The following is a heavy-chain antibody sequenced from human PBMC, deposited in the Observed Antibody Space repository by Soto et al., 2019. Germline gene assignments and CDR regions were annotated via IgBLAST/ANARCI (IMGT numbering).Heavy chain of an antibody. CDR1: GFTFSSYA. CDR2: ISSNGGST. J-gene: IGHJ5*02. D-gene: IGHD5-12*01. CDR3: ARDGRWLQSPYWFDP. Sequence: PGGSLRLSCAASGFTFSSYAMHWVRQAPGKGLEYVSAISSNGGSTYYANSVKGRFTISRDNSKNTLYLQMGSLRAEDMAVYYCARDGRWLQSPYWFDPWGQGTLVTVSS. V-gene: IGHV3-64*01.